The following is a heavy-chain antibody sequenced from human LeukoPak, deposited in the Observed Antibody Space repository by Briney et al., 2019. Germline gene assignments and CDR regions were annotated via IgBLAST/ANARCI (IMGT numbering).Heavy chain of an antibody. V-gene: IGHV4-59*08. D-gene: IGHD6-19*01. CDR2: IYYSGST. CDR3: ARHPLARSGWASLDY. CDR1: GGSISSFF. J-gene: IGHJ4*02. Sequence: PSETLSLTCTVSGGSISSFFCSWIRQPPGKGLEWIGYIYYSGSTYYNPSLKSRVTISGDTSKNQFSLNLSSVTAADTAVYYCARHPLARSGWASLDYWGQGTLVTVSS.